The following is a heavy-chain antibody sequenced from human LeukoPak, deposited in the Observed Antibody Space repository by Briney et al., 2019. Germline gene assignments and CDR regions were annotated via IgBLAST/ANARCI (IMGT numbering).Heavy chain of an antibody. D-gene: IGHD3-16*01. J-gene: IGHJ4*02. Sequence: ASVKISCKVSGYTFTDYYMHWVPQAPGEGLEWMGLVDPEDGETIYAEKFQGRVTITADTSTDTAYMELSSLRSEDTAVYYCATSYTTGNDYWGQGTLVTVSS. CDR3: ATSYTTGNDY. V-gene: IGHV1-69-2*01. CDR2: VDPEDGET. CDR1: GYTFTDYY.